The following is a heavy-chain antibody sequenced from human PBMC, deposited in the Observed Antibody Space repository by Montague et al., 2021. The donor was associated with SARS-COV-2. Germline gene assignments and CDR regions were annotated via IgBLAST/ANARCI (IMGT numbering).Heavy chain of an antibody. CDR2: INHRGTS. Sequence: SETLSLTCAVYGGSFSDYFWTWIRQPPGKGLEWIGEINHRGTSNYNPSLKSRVSISVDTSKNQFSLYLGSVTAADTAVYYCARGRQHFNMIVVVMTGGEYYFDYWGRGPLVTVSS. J-gene: IGHJ4*02. CDR1: GGSFSDYF. V-gene: IGHV4-34*01. CDR3: ARGRQHFNMIVVVMTGGEYYFDY. D-gene: IGHD3-22*01.